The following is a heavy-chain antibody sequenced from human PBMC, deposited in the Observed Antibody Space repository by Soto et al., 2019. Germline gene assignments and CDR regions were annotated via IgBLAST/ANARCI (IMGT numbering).Heavy chain of an antibody. CDR3: AAALNDYGDYDDY. J-gene: IGHJ4*02. CDR2: IVVGSGNT. CDR1: GFTFTSSA. Sequence: SVKVSCKASGFTFTSSAVQWVRQARGQRLEWIGWIVVGSGNTNYAQKFQERVTITRDMSTGTAYMELSSLRSEDTAVYYCAAALNDYGDYDDYWGQGTLVTVSS. D-gene: IGHD4-17*01. V-gene: IGHV1-58*01.